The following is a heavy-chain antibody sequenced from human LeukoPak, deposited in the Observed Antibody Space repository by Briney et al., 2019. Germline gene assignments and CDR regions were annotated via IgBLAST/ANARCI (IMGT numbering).Heavy chain of an antibody. CDR2: INHSGST. V-gene: IGHV4-34*01. D-gene: IGHD4-17*01. CDR3: ARGLYGDYRVGMDV. CDR1: GGSISSYY. J-gene: IGHJ6*02. Sequence: SETLSLTCTVSGGSISSYYWSWIRQPPRKGLEWIGEINHSGSTNYNPSLKSRVTISVDTSKNQFSLKLSSVTAADTAVYYCARGLYGDYRVGMDVWGQGTTVTVSS.